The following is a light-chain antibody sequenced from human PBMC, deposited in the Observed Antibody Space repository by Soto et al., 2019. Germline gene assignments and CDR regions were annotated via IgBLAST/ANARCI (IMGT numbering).Light chain of an antibody. CDR2: LNSDGSH. Sequence: QPVLTQSPSASASLGASVKLTCTLSSGHSSYAIAWHQQQPEKGPRYLMKLNSDGSHSKGDGIPDRFSGSSSEAERYLTISSLQSEDEADYYCQTWGTGVVFGGGTKLTLL. V-gene: IGLV4-69*01. J-gene: IGLJ2*01. CDR1: SGHSSYA. CDR3: QTWGTGVV.